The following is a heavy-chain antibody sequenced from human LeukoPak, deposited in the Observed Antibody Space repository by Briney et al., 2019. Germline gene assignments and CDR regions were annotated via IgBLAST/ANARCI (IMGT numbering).Heavy chain of an antibody. V-gene: IGHV3-30*14. CDR1: GFTFSTYH. CDR3: ARAYPVTSGSYYAPFDY. CDR2: ISYDESNK. D-gene: IGHD1-26*01. J-gene: IGHJ4*02. Sequence: GGSLRLSCAASGFTFSTYHMNWVRQAPGKGLDFMAVISYDESNKYYADSVRGRFTISRDNSKNTLYLQMNSLRAEDTAVYFCARAYPVTSGSYYAPFDYWGPGTLVTVSS.